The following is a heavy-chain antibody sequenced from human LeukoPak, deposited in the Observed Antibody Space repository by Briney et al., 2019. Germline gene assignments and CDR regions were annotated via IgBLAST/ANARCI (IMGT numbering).Heavy chain of an antibody. CDR1: GGSISSSSYY. CDR3: ARGFGESEYYYYGMDV. CDR2: NYYAGGT. D-gene: IGHD3-10*01. J-gene: IGHJ6*02. V-gene: IGHV4-39*01. Sequence: KASETLSLTCTVSGGSISSSSYYWGWIRQPPGRGLDWIGTNYYAGGTYYNPSLKSRVTISVDTSKNQFSLRLSSVTAADTAVYYCARGFGESEYYYYGMDVWGQGTTVTVFS.